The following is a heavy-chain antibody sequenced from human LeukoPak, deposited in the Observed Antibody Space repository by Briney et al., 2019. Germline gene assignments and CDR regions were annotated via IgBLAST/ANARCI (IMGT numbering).Heavy chain of an antibody. J-gene: IGHJ5*02. CDR2: ISGSGGST. Sequence: PGGSLRLSCAASGFTFSSYAMSWVRQAPEKGLEWVSAISGSGGSTYYADSVKGRFTISRDNSKNTLYLQMNSLRAEDTAVYYCAKDTRVYDSSGYYSAWGQGTLVTVSS. V-gene: IGHV3-23*01. D-gene: IGHD3-22*01. CDR3: AKDTRVYDSSGYYSA. CDR1: GFTFSSYA.